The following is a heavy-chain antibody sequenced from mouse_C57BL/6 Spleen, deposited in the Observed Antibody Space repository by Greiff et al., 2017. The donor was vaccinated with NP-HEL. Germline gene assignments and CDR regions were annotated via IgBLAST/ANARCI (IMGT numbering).Heavy chain of an antibody. CDR3: ARGGTTVVAFDY. CDR2: INPSSGYT. Sequence: VQLQQPGTELARPGASVKMSCKASGYTFTSYTMHWVKQRPGQGLEWIGYINPSSGYTKYNQKFKDKATLTADKSSSTAYMQLSSLTSEDSAVYYCARGGTTVVAFDYWGQGTTLTVSS. V-gene: IGHV1-4*01. D-gene: IGHD1-1*01. CDR1: GYTFTSYT. J-gene: IGHJ2*01.